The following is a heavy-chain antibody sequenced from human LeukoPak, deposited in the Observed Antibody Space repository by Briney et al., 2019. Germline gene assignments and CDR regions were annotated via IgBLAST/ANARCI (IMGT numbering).Heavy chain of an antibody. D-gene: IGHD6-13*01. Sequence: GGSLRLSCAASGFTFSSYGMHWVRQAPGKGLEWVAVIWFDGSNKYYADSVKGRFTISRDNSKNTLYLQMNSLRAEDTAVYYCAKDGQYSSSWYRPDAFDIWGQGTMVTVSS. CDR3: AKDGQYSSSWYRPDAFDI. CDR2: IWFDGSNK. CDR1: GFTFSSYG. V-gene: IGHV3-33*06. J-gene: IGHJ3*02.